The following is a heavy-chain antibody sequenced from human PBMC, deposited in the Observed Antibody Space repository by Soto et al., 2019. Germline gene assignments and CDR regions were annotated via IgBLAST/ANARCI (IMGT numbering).Heavy chain of an antibody. V-gene: IGHV1-18*01. CDR2: ISAYNGNT. CDR3: ARDPQWFGELYTKYNWFDP. Sequence: QVQLVQSGAEVKKPGASVKVSCKASGYTFTSYGISWVRQAPGQGLEWMGWISAYNGNTNYAQKLQGRVTMTTDTSTSTAYMELRSLRSDDTAVYYCARDPQWFGELYTKYNWFDPWGQGTLVTVSS. CDR1: GYTFTSYG. D-gene: IGHD3-10*01. J-gene: IGHJ5*02.